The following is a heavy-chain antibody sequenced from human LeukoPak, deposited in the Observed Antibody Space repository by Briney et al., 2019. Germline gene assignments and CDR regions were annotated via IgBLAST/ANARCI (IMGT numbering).Heavy chain of an antibody. CDR1: GFTFSSYS. CDR3: ANSGLYSSSWYYYYMDV. V-gene: IGHV3-21*01. J-gene: IGHJ6*03. Sequence: GGSLRLSCAASGFTFSSYSMNWVRQAPGKGLEWVSSISSSSSYIYYADSVKGRFTISRDNSKNTLYLQMNSLRAEDTAVYYCANSGLYSSSWYYYYMDVWGKGTTVTISS. D-gene: IGHD6-13*01. CDR2: ISSSSSYI.